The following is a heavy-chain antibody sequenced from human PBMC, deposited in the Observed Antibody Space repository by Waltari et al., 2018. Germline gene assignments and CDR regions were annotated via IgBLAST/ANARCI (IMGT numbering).Heavy chain of an antibody. CDR2: IIPILGIA. D-gene: IGHD5-12*01. V-gene: IGHV1-69*10. CDR3: ARDGEYSGYDDY. CDR1: GGPFSSYA. Sequence: QVQLVQSGAEVKKPVSSVTVSCKASGGPFSSYAIRWVRQAPGQGLEWMGGIIPILGIANYAQKFQGRGTITADKSTSTAYMELSSLRSEDTAVYYCARDGEYSGYDDYWGQGTLVTVSS. J-gene: IGHJ4*02.